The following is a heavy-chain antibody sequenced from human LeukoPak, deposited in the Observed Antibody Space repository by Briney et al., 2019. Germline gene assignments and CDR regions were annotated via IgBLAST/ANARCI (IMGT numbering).Heavy chain of an antibody. CDR1: GFTFSDYY. V-gene: IGHV3-11*06. D-gene: IGHD5-18*01. CDR2: ISSSSSYT. Sequence: TPGGSLRLSCAASGFTFSDYYMSWIRQAPGKGLEWVSYISSSSSYTSYADSVKGRFTISRDNAKNTLYLQMNSLRAEDTAVYYCARDAVDTANAVWGQGTTVTVSS. CDR3: ARDAVDTANAV. J-gene: IGHJ6*02.